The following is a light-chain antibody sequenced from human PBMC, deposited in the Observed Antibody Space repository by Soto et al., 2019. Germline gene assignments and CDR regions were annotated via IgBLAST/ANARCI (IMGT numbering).Light chain of an antibody. Sequence: DIVLTQSPDSLAVSLGERATINCKSSQSVLYSSSNKNYLAWYQQQPEQPPKLLIYWASTRESGVPDRFSGSGSGTDFTLTISSLQAEDVAVYYCQQYCSSPWTFGQGTKVEIK. CDR1: QSVLYSSSNKNY. V-gene: IGKV4-1*01. J-gene: IGKJ1*01. CDR3: QQYCSSPWT. CDR2: WAS.